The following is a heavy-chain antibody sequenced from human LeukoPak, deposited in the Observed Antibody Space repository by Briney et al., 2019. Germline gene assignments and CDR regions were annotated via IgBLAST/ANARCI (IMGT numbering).Heavy chain of an antibody. J-gene: IGHJ4*02. V-gene: IGHV3-23*01. CDR1: GFTFSNSA. CDR3: ASIGQPLDY. Sequence: EGSLRLSCAASGFTFSNSAMSWVRQAPGKGLEWVSTLSGSGITTYYADSVKGRFTISRDNSKNTLYLQMNSLRAEDTAVYYCASIGQPLDYWGQGTLVTVSS. CDR2: LSGSGITT. D-gene: IGHD3-3*02.